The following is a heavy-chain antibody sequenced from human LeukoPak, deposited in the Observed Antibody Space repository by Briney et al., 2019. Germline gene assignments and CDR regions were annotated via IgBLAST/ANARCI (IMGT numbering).Heavy chain of an antibody. CDR2: ISTSSRYI. CDR3: ARADCSSSTCYLRRSWFDP. V-gene: IGHV3-21*01. CDR1: GFTLSNYD. D-gene: IGHD2-2*01. Sequence: PGGSLRLSCAASGFTLSNYDMNWVRQAPGKGLEWVSSISTSSRYIYYKDSVRGRFTISRGDAKNSLYLEMNSLRAEDTAVYYCARADCSSSTCYLRRSWFDPWGQGTLVTVSS. J-gene: IGHJ5*02.